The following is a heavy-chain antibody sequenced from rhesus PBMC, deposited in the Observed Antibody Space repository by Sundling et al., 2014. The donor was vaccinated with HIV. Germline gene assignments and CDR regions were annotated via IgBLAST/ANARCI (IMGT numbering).Heavy chain of an antibody. D-gene: IGHD2-27*01. CDR2: ISSVSSYI. Sequence: EVQLVESGGGLVQPGGSLRLSCAASGFTFSSYGMSWVRQAPGKRLEWVSSISSVSSYIYHVDSVKGRFTISRDNAKNSLSLQMNSLRAEDTAVYYCTRDCSGIYCYFDYWGQGVLVTVSS. CDR1: GFTFSSYG. V-gene: IGHV3-136*01. CDR3: TRDCSGIYCYFDY. J-gene: IGHJ4*01.